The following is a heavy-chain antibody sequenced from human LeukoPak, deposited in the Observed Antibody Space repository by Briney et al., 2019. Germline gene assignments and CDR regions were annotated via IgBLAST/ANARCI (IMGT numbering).Heavy chain of an antibody. V-gene: IGHV1-69*13. Sequence: VASVKVSCKASGGTFSSYAISWVRQAPGQGLEWMGGIIPIFGTANYAQKFQGRVTITADESTSTAYMELSSLRSEDTAVYYCARDAAMATSPRPRPGFDYWGQGTLVTVSS. J-gene: IGHJ4*02. CDR1: GGTFSSYA. CDR2: IIPIFGTA. CDR3: ARDAAMATSPRPRPGFDY. D-gene: IGHD5-24*01.